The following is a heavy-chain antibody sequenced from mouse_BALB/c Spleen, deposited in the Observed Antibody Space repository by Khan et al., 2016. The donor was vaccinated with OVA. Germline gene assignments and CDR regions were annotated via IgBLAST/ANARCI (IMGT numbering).Heavy chain of an antibody. J-gene: IGHJ2*01. CDR3: ASSREYSTSSACCCDS. Sequence: QSQLVQSGPELKKPGETVKISCKAAGYTFTNYGMNWVKQSPGKGLKWMGWINTYTGEPTYIDDFKGRFVFSLEHSASTAYLQINNLRNEAMATYCCASSREYSTSSACCCDSWGQGTTLTVSS. V-gene: IGHV9-1*02. D-gene: IGHD3-3*01. CDR1: GYTFTNYG. CDR2: INTYTGEP.